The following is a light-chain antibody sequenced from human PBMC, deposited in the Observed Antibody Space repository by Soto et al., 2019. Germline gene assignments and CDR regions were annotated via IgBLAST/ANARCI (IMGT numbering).Light chain of an antibody. V-gene: IGKV1-9*01. CDR1: QGLSSD. CDR3: QQLNSYPIT. CDR2: AAS. Sequence: DIQLTQSPSLLSASVGDRVTITCRASQGLSSDLAWYQQKPGKAPKLLIYAASTLQSGVPSRFSGSGSGTEFTLTISSLQPEDFASYYCQQLNSYPITFGQWTRLEIK. J-gene: IGKJ5*01.